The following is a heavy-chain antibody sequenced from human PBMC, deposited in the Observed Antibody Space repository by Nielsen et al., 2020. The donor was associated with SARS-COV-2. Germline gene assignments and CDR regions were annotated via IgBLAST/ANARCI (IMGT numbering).Heavy chain of an antibody. CDR3: ARKGYSSGWYN. D-gene: IGHD6-19*01. V-gene: IGHV3-33*01. CDR2: IWYDGSNK. J-gene: IGHJ4*02. Sequence: VRQAPGKGLEWVAVIWYDGSNKYYADSVKGRFTISRDNSKNTLYLQMNSLRSEDTAVYYCARKGYSSGWYNWGQGTLVTVSS.